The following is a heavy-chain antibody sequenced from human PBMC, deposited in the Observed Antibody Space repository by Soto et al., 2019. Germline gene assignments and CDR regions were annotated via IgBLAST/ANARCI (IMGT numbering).Heavy chain of an antibody. V-gene: IGHV4-4*02. Sequence: QVQLQESGPGLVKPSGTLSLTCAVSGGSISSSYWWSWVRQSPEKGLEWIGEIYHSGSTNYNPSLKSRVTISLDKSKNQFSLKLSSVTAANTAVYYCARGGDYRFDYWGQGTLVSVSS. CDR3: ARGGDYRFDY. D-gene: IGHD4-17*01. CDR2: IYHSGST. CDR1: GGSISSSYW. J-gene: IGHJ4*02.